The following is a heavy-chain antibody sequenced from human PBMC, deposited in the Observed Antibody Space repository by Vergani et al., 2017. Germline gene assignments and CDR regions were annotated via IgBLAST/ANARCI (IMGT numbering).Heavy chain of an antibody. CDR1: GFTFSSYS. CDR3: ARDLWFGELSPMDV. J-gene: IGHJ6*02. D-gene: IGHD3-10*01. V-gene: IGHV3-21*01. CDR2: ISSSSSYI. Sequence: EVQLVESGGGLVQPGGSLRLSCAASGFTFSSYSMNWVRQAPGKGLEWVSSISSSSSYIYYADSVKSRFTISRDNAKNSLYLQMNSLRAEDTAVYYCARDLWFGELSPMDVWGQGTTVTVSS.